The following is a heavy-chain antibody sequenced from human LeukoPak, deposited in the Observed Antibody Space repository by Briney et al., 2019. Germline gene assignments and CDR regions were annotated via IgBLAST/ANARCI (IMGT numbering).Heavy chain of an antibody. CDR2: ISSSGSII. CDR3: ARAGFYDTTFDP. J-gene: IGHJ5*02. V-gene: IGHV3-11*04. CDR1: GFTFSNAW. D-gene: IGHD3-16*01. Sequence: GGSLRLSCAASGFTFSNAWMSWVRQAPGKGLEWVSHISSSGSIIHYADSLKGRFTISRDNAKNSAYLQMSGLRAEDTAVYYCARAGFYDTTFDPWGQGTLVTVSS.